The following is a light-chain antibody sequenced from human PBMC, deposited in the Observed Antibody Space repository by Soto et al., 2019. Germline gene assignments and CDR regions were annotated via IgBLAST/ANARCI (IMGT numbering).Light chain of an antibody. CDR3: QQYNSASNT. V-gene: IGKV1-27*01. Sequence: DIQMTQSPSSLSASVGDRVTITCRASQDISNYLAWYQQKPGKVPKLLIFDASTLQTGVQSRFSGSGAGTVFTLTISGLQPEDVAAYYCQQYNSASNTFGRGTRLEIK. CDR2: DAS. CDR1: QDISNY. J-gene: IGKJ2*01.